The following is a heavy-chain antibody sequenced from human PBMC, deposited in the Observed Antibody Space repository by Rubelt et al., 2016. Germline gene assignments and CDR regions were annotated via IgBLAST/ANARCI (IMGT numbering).Heavy chain of an antibody. CDR1: GFSLSSYW. CDR2: IKPDGSEK. V-gene: IGHV3-7*05. D-gene: IGHD4-11*01. CDR3: ARYSNHDC. Sequence: EVQLVESGGGLVQPGGSLRLSCAASGFSLSSYWMSWVRQAPGKGLEWVANIKPDGSEKNYVDAVKGRFTIYGDSVKDLLFLQMNSLRAEDTAVYYCARYSNHDCWGQGTLVTVSA. J-gene: IGHJ4*02.